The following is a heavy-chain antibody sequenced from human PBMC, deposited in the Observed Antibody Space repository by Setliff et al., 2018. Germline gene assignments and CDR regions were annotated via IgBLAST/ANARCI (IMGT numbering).Heavy chain of an antibody. D-gene: IGHD3-3*01. V-gene: IGHV1-8*02. Sequence: ASVKVSCKASGYTFTSYDINWVRQATGQGLEWMGWMNPNSGNTGYAQKFQGRVTMTRNASISTAYMDLSSLRFEDTAVYYCARAQSWSGGPYYFDNWGQGTLVTVSS. CDR3: ARAQSWSGGPYYFDN. J-gene: IGHJ4*02. CDR1: GYTFTSYD. CDR2: MNPNSGNT.